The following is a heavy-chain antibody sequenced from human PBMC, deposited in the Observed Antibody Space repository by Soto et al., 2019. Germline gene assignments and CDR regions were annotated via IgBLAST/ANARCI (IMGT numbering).Heavy chain of an antibody. Sequence: QVQLVQSGAEVKKPGASVKVSCKASGYTFTSYGISWVRQAPGQGLEWMGWISAYNGNANYAQKLQGRVTMTTDTSTSTAYMELRSLRSDDTAVYYYARDWVRYFDWTPSYYYYGMDVWGQGTTATVSS. CDR3: ARDWVRYFDWTPSYYYYGMDV. CDR1: GYTFTSYG. J-gene: IGHJ6*02. V-gene: IGHV1-18*01. CDR2: ISAYNGNA. D-gene: IGHD3-9*01.